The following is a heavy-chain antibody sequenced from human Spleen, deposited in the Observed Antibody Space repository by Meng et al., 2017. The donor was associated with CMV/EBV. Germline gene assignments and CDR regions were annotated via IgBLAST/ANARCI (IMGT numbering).Heavy chain of an antibody. Sequence: LRLSCSVSGGTISSGDYYWSWLRQPPGKGLEWIGYIYYSGTTYYNPSLKSRLTISVDTSKNQFSLKLTSVTAADTAIYYCAKRETRISASSGYWGWGQGTLVTVSS. D-gene: IGHD3-22*01. J-gene: IGHJ4*02. CDR2: IYYSGTT. CDR1: GGTISSGDYY. CDR3: AKRETRISASSGYWG. V-gene: IGHV4-30-4*08.